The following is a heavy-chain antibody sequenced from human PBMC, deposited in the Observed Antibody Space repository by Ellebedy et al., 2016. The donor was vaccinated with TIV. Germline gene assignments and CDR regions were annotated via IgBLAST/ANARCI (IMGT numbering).Heavy chain of an antibody. D-gene: IGHD6-19*01. CDR3: AKRRYSSGWYPYYYGMDV. J-gene: IGHJ6*02. Sequence: PGGSLRLSCAASGFTFSSYGMHWVRQAPGKGLEWVAFIRYDGSNKYYADSVKGRFTISRDNSKNTLYLQMNSLRAEDTAVYYCAKRRYSSGWYPYYYGMDVWGQGTTVTVSS. CDR1: GFTFSSYG. V-gene: IGHV3-30*02. CDR2: IRYDGSNK.